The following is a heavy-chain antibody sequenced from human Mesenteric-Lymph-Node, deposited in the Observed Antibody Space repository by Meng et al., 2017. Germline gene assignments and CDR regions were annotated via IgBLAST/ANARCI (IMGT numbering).Heavy chain of an antibody. CDR3: ARGKQDAWELLAY. V-gene: IGHV4-4*02. CDR2: IDDSGST. Sequence: QLQLEGSGTGLVQPSGTLSLTCGVSGVSISSNIRWTWVRQPPGKGLELIGDIDDSGSTNYNPSLNSRISISLDKSKNHFSLKVNSVTAADTAVYYCARGKQDAWELLAYWGQGALVTVSS. D-gene: IGHD1-26*01. J-gene: IGHJ4*02. CDR1: GVSISSNIR.